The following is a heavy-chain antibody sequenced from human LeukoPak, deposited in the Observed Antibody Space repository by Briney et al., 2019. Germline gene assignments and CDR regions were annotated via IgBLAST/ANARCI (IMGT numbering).Heavy chain of an antibody. J-gene: IGHJ3*01. CDR2: MNPNVLNT. Sequence: ASVKVSCKASGYTFTTYDINRVRQAPGHGLEGRGWMNPNVLNTGSAQKLQGRITMTMNPSISTAYMDLSSLRSGDSAVYYCAWGGMSFVWGQGTLVTVSS. CDR3: AWGGMSFV. V-gene: IGHV1-8*01. CDR1: GYTFTTYD. D-gene: IGHD3-10*01.